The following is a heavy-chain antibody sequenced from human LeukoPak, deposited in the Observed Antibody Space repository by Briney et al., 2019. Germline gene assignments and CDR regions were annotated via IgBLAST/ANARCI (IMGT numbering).Heavy chain of an antibody. D-gene: IGHD3-10*01. CDR3: AGGGAWRRGFDY. Sequence: SETLSLTCAVYGGSFSGYYWSWIRQPPGKGLEWIGEINHSGSTNYNPSLKSRVTISVDTSKNQFSLKLSSVTAADTAVYYCAGGGAWRRGFDYWGQGTLVTVSS. V-gene: IGHV4-34*01. CDR2: INHSGST. CDR1: GGSFSGYY. J-gene: IGHJ4*02.